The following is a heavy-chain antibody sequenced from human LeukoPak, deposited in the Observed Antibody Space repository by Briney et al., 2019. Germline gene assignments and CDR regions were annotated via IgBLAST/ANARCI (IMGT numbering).Heavy chain of an antibody. CDR1: GGSISSYY. CDR2: IYYSGRT. V-gene: IGHV4-59*01. CDR3: ARNHLGDFDY. Sequence: SETLSLTCTVSGGSISSYYWSWIRQPPGKGLEWIGYIYYSGRTNYNPSLKSRVTISVDASKNQFSLKLSSVTAADTAVYYCARNHLGDFDYWGQGTLVTVSS. J-gene: IGHJ4*02.